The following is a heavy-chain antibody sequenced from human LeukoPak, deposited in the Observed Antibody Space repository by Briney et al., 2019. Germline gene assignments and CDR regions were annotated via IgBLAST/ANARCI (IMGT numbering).Heavy chain of an antibody. V-gene: IGHV4-34*01. Sequence: PSETLSLTCAVYGGSFSGYYWSWIRQPPGKGLEWIGEINHSGSTNYNPSLKSRVTISVDTSKNQFSLKLSSVTAADTAVYCCARGGAPLLRYFDWNAFDIWGQGTMVTVSS. CDR3: ARGGAPLLRYFDWNAFDI. CDR1: GGSFSGYY. J-gene: IGHJ3*02. D-gene: IGHD3-9*01. CDR2: INHSGST.